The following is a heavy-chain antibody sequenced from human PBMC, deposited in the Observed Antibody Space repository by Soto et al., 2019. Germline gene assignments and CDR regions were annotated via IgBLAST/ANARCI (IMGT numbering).Heavy chain of an antibody. CDR1: GFTFSNYW. D-gene: IGHD3-16*01. Sequence: EVQLVESGGDLVQPGGSLRLSCAASGFTFSNYWMHWVRQAPGKGLMWVSRINTDGSRATYADSVQGRFGIYRDNAKNTVYLQMNSLRAEDTAAYYCARVKLGSYDWVDPWGQGTLVTVSS. J-gene: IGHJ5*02. CDR3: ARVKLGSYDWVDP. V-gene: IGHV3-74*01. CDR2: INTDGSRA.